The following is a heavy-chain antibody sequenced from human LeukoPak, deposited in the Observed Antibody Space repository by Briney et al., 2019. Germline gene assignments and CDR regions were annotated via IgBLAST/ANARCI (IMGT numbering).Heavy chain of an antibody. Sequence: GSLRLSCAASGFTFSSYAMSWIRQPPGKGLEWIGEINHSGSTNYNPSLKSRVTISVDTSKNQFSLKLSSVTAADTAVYYCAREGLYYSQRYFDPWGQGTLVTVSS. J-gene: IGHJ5*02. D-gene: IGHD3-10*01. CDR2: INHSGST. V-gene: IGHV4-34*01. CDR1: GFTFSSYA. CDR3: AREGLYYSQRYFDP.